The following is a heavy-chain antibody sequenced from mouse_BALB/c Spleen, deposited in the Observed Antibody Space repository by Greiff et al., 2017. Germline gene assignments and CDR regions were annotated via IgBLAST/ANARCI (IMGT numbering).Heavy chain of an antibody. Sequence: EVHLVESGGGLVKPGGSLKLSCAASGFTFSSYAMSWVRQTPEKRLEWVASISSGGSTYYPDSVKGRFTISRDNARNILYLQMSSLRSEDTAMYYCARGRYDYVYYFDYWGQGTTLTVSS. CDR3: ARGRYDYVYYFDY. V-gene: IGHV5-6-5*01. CDR2: ISSGGST. CDR1: GFTFSSYA. J-gene: IGHJ2*01. D-gene: IGHD2-4*01.